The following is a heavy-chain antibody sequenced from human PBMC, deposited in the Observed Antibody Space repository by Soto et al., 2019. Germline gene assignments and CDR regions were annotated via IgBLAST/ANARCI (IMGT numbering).Heavy chain of an antibody. J-gene: IGHJ5*02. CDR3: ARTYYYRSGTYFAWFDP. CDR2: IKHSGGT. D-gene: IGHD3-10*01. Sequence: SETLSLTCDVYGGSFSGYYWSWIRQSPGKGLEWVGQIKHSGGTNYNPLLKSRVTISVDTPRNQFSLKLSSVTTADTAVYFCARTYYYRSGTYFAWFDPWGQGTLVTVSS. V-gene: IGHV4-34*01. CDR1: GGSFSGYY.